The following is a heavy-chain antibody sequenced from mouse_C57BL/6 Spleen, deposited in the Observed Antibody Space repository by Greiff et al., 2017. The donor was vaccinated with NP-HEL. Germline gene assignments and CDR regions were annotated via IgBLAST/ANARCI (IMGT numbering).Heavy chain of an antibody. Sequence: QVQLQQSGPELVKPGASVKISCKASGYAFSSSWMNWVKQRPGKGLEWIGRIYPGDGDTNYNGKFKGKATLTADKSSSTAYMQLSSLTSEDSAVYFGAREITVVAKDYWGQGTTLTVSS. CDR3: AREITVVAKDY. V-gene: IGHV1-82*01. CDR1: GYAFSSSW. CDR2: IYPGDGDT. D-gene: IGHD1-1*01. J-gene: IGHJ2*01.